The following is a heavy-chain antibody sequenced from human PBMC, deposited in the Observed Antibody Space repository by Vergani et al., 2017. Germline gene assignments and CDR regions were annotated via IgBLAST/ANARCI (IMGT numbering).Heavy chain of an antibody. D-gene: IGHD3-10*01. J-gene: IGHJ5*02. Sequence: QVQLVQSGSELKKPGASVKVSCKASGYTFTSYAMNWVRQAPGQGLEWMGWMNPNSGNTGYAQKFQGRVTMTRNTSISTAYMELSSLRSEDTAVYYCARAGYYGSGSYSGWFDPWGQGTLVTVSS. CDR1: GYTFTSYA. CDR2: MNPNSGNT. CDR3: ARAGYYGSGSYSGWFDP. V-gene: IGHV1-8*02.